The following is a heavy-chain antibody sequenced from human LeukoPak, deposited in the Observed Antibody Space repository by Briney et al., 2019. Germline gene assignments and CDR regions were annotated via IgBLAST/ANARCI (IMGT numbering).Heavy chain of an antibody. CDR3: AKDEDLQLVGDN. Sequence: GGSLRLSCAVSGFSFSTYAMSWVRQAPGKGLEWVSDISGSGGTTHYADSVKGRFTISRDNSKNTLYLQMDSLRAEDTAVYYCAKDEDLQLVGDNWGQGTLVSVSS. D-gene: IGHD6-13*01. V-gene: IGHV3-23*01. CDR1: GFSFSTYA. J-gene: IGHJ4*02. CDR2: ISGSGGTT.